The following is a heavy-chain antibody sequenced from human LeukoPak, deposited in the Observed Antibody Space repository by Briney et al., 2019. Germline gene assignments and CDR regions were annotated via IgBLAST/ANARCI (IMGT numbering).Heavy chain of an antibody. CDR1: RFTLRKHA. CDR3: ANLYSDNEVY. D-gene: IGHD3-16*01. J-gene: IGHJ4*02. Sequence: LRLSCARCRFTLRKHALQWLRRPPGKGLEWVSAIRGSGDTFYADSVKGRFTISRDNSKNTLYLQMNSLRAEDSALYYCANLYSDNEVYWGQGTLVTVSS. CDR2: IRGSGDT. V-gene: IGHV3-23*01.